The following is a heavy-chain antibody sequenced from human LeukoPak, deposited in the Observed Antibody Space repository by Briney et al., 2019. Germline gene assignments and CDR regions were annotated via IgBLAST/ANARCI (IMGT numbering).Heavy chain of an antibody. CDR2: IYHSGST. CDR3: ARGACIAARQCAFDI. J-gene: IGHJ3*02. V-gene: IGHV4-30-2*01. Sequence: SETLSLTCAVSGGSISSGGYSWSWIRQPPGKGLEWIGYIYHSGSTYYNPSLKSRVTISVDRSKNQFSLKLSSVTAADTAVYYCARGACIAARQCAFDIWGQGTMVTVSS. D-gene: IGHD6-6*01. CDR1: GGSISSGGYS.